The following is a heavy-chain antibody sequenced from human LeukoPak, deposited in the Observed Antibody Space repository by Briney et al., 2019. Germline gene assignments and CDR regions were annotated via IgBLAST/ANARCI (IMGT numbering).Heavy chain of an antibody. V-gene: IGHV1-2*02. D-gene: IGHD6-6*01. CDR2: INPDTGDT. CDR1: GYTFTGYY. CDR3: ARESVPAVAARRGLNY. Sequence: ASVKVSCKASGYTFTGYYIHWVRQAPGQGLEWMGWINPDTGDTKYAQKFQGRATMTRDTSISTAYMELSRLRSDDTAVYYCARESVPAVAARRGLNYWGQGTLVAVPS. J-gene: IGHJ4*02.